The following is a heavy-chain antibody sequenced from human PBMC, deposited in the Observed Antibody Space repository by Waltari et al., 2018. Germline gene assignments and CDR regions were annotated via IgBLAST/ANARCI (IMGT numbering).Heavy chain of an antibody. CDR1: GFTVSSNY. Sequence: EVQLVESGGGLIQPGGSLRLSCAASGFTVSSNYMSWVRQAPGKGLEWVSVIYSGGSTYYADSVKCLFTISRDNSKNTLYLQMNSLRAEDTAVYYCARGFSALDPAAAVDWFDPWGQGTLVTVSS. CDR2: IYSGGST. J-gene: IGHJ5*02. V-gene: IGHV3-53*01. CDR3: ARGFSALDPAAAVDWFDP. D-gene: IGHD6-13*01.